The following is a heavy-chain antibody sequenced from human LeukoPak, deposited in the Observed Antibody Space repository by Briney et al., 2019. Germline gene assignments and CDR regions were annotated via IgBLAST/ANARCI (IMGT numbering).Heavy chain of an antibody. J-gene: IGHJ4*02. Sequence: SGRTLVKPTQTLTLTCTFSGFSLSTTGVGVGWFRQPPGMALELLALIYWDDYKRYRPSLKTRLTITKDPSKNLVVLTMTKMDPVDTATYYCAHRQFDGWWTFDYWGKGTLVTVS. CDR2: IYWDDYK. D-gene: IGHD6-19*01. V-gene: IGHV2-5*02. CDR1: GFSLSTTGVG. CDR3: AHRQFDGWWTFDY.